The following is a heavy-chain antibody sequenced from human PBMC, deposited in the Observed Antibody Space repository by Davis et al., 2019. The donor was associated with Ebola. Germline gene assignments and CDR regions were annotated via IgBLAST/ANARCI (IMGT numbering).Heavy chain of an antibody. CDR3: ARDSSSWYLNYGMDV. J-gene: IGHJ6*02. CDR1: GGTFSSYA. Sequence: AASVKVSCKASGGTFSSYAISWVRQAPGQGLEWMGRIIPILGIANYAQKFQGRVTITADKSTSTAYMELSSLRSEDTAVYYCARDSSSWYLNYGMDVWGQGTTVTVSS. V-gene: IGHV1-69*04. CDR2: IIPILGIA. D-gene: IGHD6-13*01.